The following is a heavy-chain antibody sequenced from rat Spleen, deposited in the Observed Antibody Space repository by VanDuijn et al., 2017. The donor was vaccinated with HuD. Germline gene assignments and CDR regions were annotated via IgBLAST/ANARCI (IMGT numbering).Heavy chain of an antibody. CDR2: IRYDGSST. CDR1: GFTFSNCG. Sequence: EVQLVGSGGGLVQPGRSLKLSCAASGFTFSNCGMAWVRQAPTKGLEGVATIRYDGSSTYYRDSVKGRFTISRDNAKSNIYLQMNSLRSEDTATYYCARGGFFRYWGQGVMVTVSS. CDR3: ARGGFFRY. D-gene: IGHD1-6*01. J-gene: IGHJ2*01. V-gene: IGHV5-29*01.